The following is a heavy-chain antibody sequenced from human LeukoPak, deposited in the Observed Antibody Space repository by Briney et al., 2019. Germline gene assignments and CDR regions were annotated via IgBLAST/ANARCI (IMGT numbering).Heavy chain of an antibody. Sequence: GGSLRLSCAASGFTLSSYAMSWVRQAPGKGLEWVSAISGSGGSTYYADSVKGRFTISRDNSKNTLYLQMNSLRAEDTAVYYCAKHVVAGIFLVYYFDYWGQGTLVTVSS. CDR3: AKHVVAGIFLVYYFDY. J-gene: IGHJ4*02. CDR1: GFTLSSYA. D-gene: IGHD6-19*01. CDR2: ISGSGGST. V-gene: IGHV3-23*01.